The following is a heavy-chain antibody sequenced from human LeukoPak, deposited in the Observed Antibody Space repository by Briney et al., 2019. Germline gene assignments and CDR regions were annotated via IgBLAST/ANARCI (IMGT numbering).Heavy chain of an antibody. J-gene: IGHJ4*02. V-gene: IGHV4-4*07. CDR1: GGSISSYY. CDR3: ARSKDIRMGTKRGIEMDY. D-gene: IGHD5-24*01. Sequence: SETLSLTCTVSGGSISSYYWSWIRQPAGKGLEWIGRIETSGNTNYKPSLKSRVTMSVDTSKNQFSLKLSSVTAADTAVYYCARSKDIRMGTKRGIEMDYWGQGTLVTVSS. CDR2: IETSGNT.